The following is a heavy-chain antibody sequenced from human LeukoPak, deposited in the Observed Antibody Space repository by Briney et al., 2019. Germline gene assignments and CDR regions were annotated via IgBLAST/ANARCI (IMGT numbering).Heavy chain of an antibody. Sequence: GGSLRLSCAASGFTFSSYAMNWVRQAPGKGLEWVSGISASGAGTYYADSMKGRFSISRDNSKNTLYLQMSSLRTEDTAVYYCVRDGGYTGGWTYGAGDYWGQGNLVTVSS. CDR2: ISASGAGT. D-gene: IGHD2-8*02. CDR3: VRDGGYTGGWTYGAGDY. CDR1: GFTFSSYA. J-gene: IGHJ4*01. V-gene: IGHV3-23*01.